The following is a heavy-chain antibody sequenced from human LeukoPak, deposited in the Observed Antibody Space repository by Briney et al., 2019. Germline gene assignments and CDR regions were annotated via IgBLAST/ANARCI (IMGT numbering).Heavy chain of an antibody. D-gene: IGHD2-2*01. CDR2: IYYSGST. CDR1: GGSISSYY. V-gene: IGHV4-59*08. Sequence: NPSETLSLTCTVSGGSISSYYWSWIRQPPGKGLEWIGYIYYSGSTNYNPSLKSRVTISVGTSKSQFSLKLTSVTAADTAVYYCARLGIGVVPSAMLGDYYFDYWGQGTLVTVSS. CDR3: ARLGIGVVPSAMLGDYYFDY. J-gene: IGHJ4*02.